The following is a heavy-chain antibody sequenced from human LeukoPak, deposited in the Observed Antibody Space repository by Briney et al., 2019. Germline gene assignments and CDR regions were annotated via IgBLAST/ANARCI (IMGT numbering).Heavy chain of an antibody. CDR1: GFTFSSYG. CDR2: ISGSGGST. D-gene: IGHD3-22*01. J-gene: IGHJ6*03. V-gene: IGHV3-23*01. CDR3: AKSYYYDSSGYSGEDYYYYMDV. Sequence: GGTLRLSCAASGFTFSSYGMSCVRQAPGKGLEWVSAISGSGGSTYYADSVKGRFTISRDNSKNTLYLQMNSLRAEDTAVYYCAKSYYYDSSGYSGEDYYYYMDVWGKGTTVTISS.